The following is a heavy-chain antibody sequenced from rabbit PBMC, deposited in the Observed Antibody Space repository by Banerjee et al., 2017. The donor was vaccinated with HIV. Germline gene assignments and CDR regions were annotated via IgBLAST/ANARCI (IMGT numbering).Heavy chain of an antibody. D-gene: IGHD6-1*01. CDR1: GFDFSSYYY. V-gene: IGHV1S40*01. J-gene: IGHJ6*01. CDR2: IGTGSDGGT. CDR3: ARDPYSYGGTAYAGAADL. Sequence: QSLEESGGDLVKPGASLTLTCTASGFDFSSYYYMWWVRQAPGKGLEWIGCIGTGSDGGTYYASWAKGRFIISKTSSTTVTLQMTSLTAADTATYFCARDPYSYGGTAYAGAADLWGPGTLVTVS.